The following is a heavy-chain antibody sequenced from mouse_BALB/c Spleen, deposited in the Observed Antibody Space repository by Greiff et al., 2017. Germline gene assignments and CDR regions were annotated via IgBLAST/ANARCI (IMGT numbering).Heavy chain of an antibody. J-gene: IGHJ2*01. V-gene: IGHV3-2*02. CDR2: ISYSGST. CDR1: GYSITSDYV. CDR3: ARREYYGSSYGGLDY. D-gene: IGHD1-1*01. Sequence: EVKLVESGPGLVKPSQSLSLTCTVTGYSITSDYVWNWIRQFPGNKLEWMGYISYSGSTSYNPSLKSRISITRNTSKNQFFLQLNSVTTEDTATYYCARREYYGSSYGGLDYWGQGTTLTVSS.